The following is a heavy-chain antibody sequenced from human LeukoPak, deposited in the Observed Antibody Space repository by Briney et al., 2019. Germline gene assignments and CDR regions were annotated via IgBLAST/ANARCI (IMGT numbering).Heavy chain of an antibody. J-gene: IGHJ4*02. V-gene: IGHV3-20*04. Sequence: GGSLRLSCAASGFTFDDYGMSWVRQAPGKGLEWVSGINWNGDRTGYADSVKGRFTISRDNAKNSLYLLMSSLRAEDTALYYCARSGYYGSGSYSDYWGQGTLVTVSS. CDR3: ARSGYYGSGSYSDY. CDR2: INWNGDRT. D-gene: IGHD3-10*01. CDR1: GFTFDDYG.